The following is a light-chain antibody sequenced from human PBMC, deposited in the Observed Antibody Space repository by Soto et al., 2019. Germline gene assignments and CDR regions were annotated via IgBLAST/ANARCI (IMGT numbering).Light chain of an antibody. J-gene: IGLJ3*02. CDR2: EVT. CDR3: CSYAGSYDWV. CDR1: SSDVGGYNY. Sequence: QSVLTQPRSGSGSPGQTVTLSCTGTSSDVGGYNYVSWYQQHPGKDPKVLIYEVTKRPSGVPDRFSGSKSGNTASLTISGLQAEDEADYYCCSYAGSYDWVFGGGTQLTVL. V-gene: IGLV2-11*01.